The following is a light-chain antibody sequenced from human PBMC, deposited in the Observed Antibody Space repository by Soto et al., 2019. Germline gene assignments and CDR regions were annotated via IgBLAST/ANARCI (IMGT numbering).Light chain of an antibody. CDR2: GAS. J-gene: IGKJ2*01. CDR3: QQYTYFPT. CDR1: QGVSSN. V-gene: IGKV3-15*01. Sequence: EIVMTQSPATLSVSPGERATLSCRASQGVSSNLAWYQQKPGQAPRLLIYGASTRATGIPARFSGSGSGTEFTLTISSLQSEDFAVYYCQQYTYFPTFGQGTKLEIK.